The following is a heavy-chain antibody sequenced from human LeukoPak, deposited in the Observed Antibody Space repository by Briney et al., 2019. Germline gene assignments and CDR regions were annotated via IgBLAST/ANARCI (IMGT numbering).Heavy chain of an antibody. J-gene: IGHJ4*02. D-gene: IGHD6-19*01. Sequence: PGGSLRLSCAASGFTFSSYEMNWVRQAPGKGLEWVSYISSSGSTIYYADSVKGRFTISRDNAKNSLYLQMNSLRAEDTAVYYCARAPPPYSSGWNLDWGQGTLVTVSS. CDR1: GFTFSSYE. V-gene: IGHV3-48*03. CDR3: ARAPPPYSSGWNLD. CDR2: ISSSGSTI.